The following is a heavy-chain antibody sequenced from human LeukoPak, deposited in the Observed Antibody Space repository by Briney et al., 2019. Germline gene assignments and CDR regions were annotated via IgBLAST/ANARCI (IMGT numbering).Heavy chain of an antibody. CDR2: IKSKTDGGTA. CDR3: AKNQGGYYDY. J-gene: IGHJ4*02. D-gene: IGHD3-22*01. Sequence: GGSLRLSCAASGFTFSNAWMSWVRQAPGKGLEWVGRIKSKTDGGTADYAAPVKGRFTISRDDSKNTLYLQMNSLRAEDTAVYYCAKNQGGYYDYWGQGTLVTVSS. CDR1: GFTFSNAW. V-gene: IGHV3-15*01.